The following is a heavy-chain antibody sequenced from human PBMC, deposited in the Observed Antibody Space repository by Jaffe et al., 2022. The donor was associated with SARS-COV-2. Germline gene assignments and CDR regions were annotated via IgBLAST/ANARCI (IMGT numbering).Heavy chain of an antibody. V-gene: IGHV3-30*18. CDR1: GFIFRTTG. J-gene: IGHJ4*02. D-gene: IGHD3-22*01. CDR2: VSYDGSKK. Sequence: QVQLVESGGGVVQPGRSLRLSCAASGFIFRTTGIHWVRQAPGKGLEWVAVVSYDGSKKSYADSVKGRFTISRDNSKNTLYLQMNSLRTDDTAVYYCAKTDSTSLAFDYWGQGTLVTVSS. CDR3: AKTDSTSLAFDY.